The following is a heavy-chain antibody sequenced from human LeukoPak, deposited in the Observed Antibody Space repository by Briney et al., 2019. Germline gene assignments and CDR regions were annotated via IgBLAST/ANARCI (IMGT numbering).Heavy chain of an antibody. CDR2: INTDGSST. CDR1: GFTFSSYW. D-gene: IGHD2-15*01. V-gene: IGHV3-74*01. CDR3: ARDVGYCSGGSCYRWFAS. J-gene: IGHJ5*01. Sequence: PGGSLRLSCAASGFTFSSYWMHWVRQAPGKGLAWVSRINTDGSSTSYADSVKGRFTISRDNAKNTLYLQMNSLRAEDTAVYYCARDVGYCSGGSCYRWFASWGQGTLVTVSS.